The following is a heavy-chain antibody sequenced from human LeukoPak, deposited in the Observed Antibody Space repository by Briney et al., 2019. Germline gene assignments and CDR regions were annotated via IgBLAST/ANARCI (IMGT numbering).Heavy chain of an antibody. D-gene: IGHD3-10*01. CDR2: FDPEDGET. CDR3: ATDGYYGSGEPRGYAFDI. V-gene: IGHV1-24*01. Sequence: ASVKVSCKVSGYTLTELSMRWVRQAPGKGLEWMGGFDPEDGETIYAQKFQGRVTMTEDTSTDTAYMELSSLRSEDTAVYYCATDGYYGSGEPRGYAFDIWGQGTMVTVSS. J-gene: IGHJ3*02. CDR1: GYTLTELS.